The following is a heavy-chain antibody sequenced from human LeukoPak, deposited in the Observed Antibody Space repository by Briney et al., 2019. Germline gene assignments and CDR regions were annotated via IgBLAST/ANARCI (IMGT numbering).Heavy chain of an antibody. D-gene: IGHD3-22*01. CDR2: ISSSSSYI. J-gene: IGHJ3*02. CDR3: ASPLMSGYYGGAAFDI. Sequence: GGSLRLSCAASGFTFSSYSMNWVRQAPGKGPEWVSSISSSSSYIYYADSVKGRFTISRDNAKNSLYLQMNSLRAEDTAVYYCASPLMSGYYGGAAFDIWGQGTMVTVSS. CDR1: GFTFSSYS. V-gene: IGHV3-21*01.